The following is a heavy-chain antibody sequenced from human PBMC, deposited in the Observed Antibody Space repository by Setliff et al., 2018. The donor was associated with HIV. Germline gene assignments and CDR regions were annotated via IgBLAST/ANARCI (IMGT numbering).Heavy chain of an antibody. J-gene: IGHJ5*02. CDR2: IIYHGTT. CDR1: GYSIGSGYY. Sequence: PSETLSLTCTVSGYSIGSGYYWGWSRQTPERGLEWIGSIIYHGTTYISPSLKGRVSMSPDTSKNQFSLTLTSVTAADTAVYYCARAGLTLTDWFDPWGQGSLVTSPQ. CDR3: ARAGLTLTDWFDP. V-gene: IGHV4-38-2*02.